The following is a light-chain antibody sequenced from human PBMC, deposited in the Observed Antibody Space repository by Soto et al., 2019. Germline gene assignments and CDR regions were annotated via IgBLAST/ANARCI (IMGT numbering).Light chain of an antibody. V-gene: IGKV3-20*01. J-gene: IGKJ1*01. CDR1: QGVSSSY. Sequence: EIVLTQSPGTLSLSPGERDTLSCRASQGVSSSYLAWYQQKPGQAPRLVIYATSSRATGIPDRVSGSGSGTDFTLTISRLEPEDFEVYFCDGGSFGQGT. CDR2: ATS. CDR3: DGGS.